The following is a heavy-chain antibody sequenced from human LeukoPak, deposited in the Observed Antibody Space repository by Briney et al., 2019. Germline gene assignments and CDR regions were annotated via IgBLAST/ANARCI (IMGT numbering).Heavy chain of an antibody. CDR3: ARLLSQYYYDSSGYYADALDAFDI. V-gene: IGHV4-59*12. CDR2: VFYTGYT. D-gene: IGHD3-22*01. CDR1: GGSINNYY. Sequence: SETLSLTCTVPGGSINNYYWSWVRQPPGKGLEWIGYVFYTGYTHYNPSLKSRVTISVDTSKNQFSLKLSSVTAADTAVYYCARLLSQYYYDSSGYYADALDAFDIWGQGTMVTVSS. J-gene: IGHJ3*02.